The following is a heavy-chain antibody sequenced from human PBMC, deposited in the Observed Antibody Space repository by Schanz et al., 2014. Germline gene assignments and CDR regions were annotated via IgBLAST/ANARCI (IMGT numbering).Heavy chain of an antibody. V-gene: IGHV3-23*01. CDR2: ISASGGTT. CDR1: GFTFRAYA. CDR3: AKGRFGELSAFDI. Sequence: EVQLLESGGGLVQPGGSLRLSCAASGFTFRAYAMPWVRQIPGKGLEWVSAISASGGTTYYADSVKGRFTISRDNFKGALYLQMSSLRAEDTAVYYCAKGRFGELSAFDIWGQGTMVTVSS. J-gene: IGHJ3*02. D-gene: IGHD3-10*01.